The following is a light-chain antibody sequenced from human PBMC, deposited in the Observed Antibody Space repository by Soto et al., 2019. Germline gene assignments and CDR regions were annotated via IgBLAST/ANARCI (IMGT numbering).Light chain of an antibody. CDR1: QSISGW. CDR3: QRYVIYSIYI. V-gene: IGKV1-5*01. J-gene: IGKJ2*01. Sequence: DIQMTQSPSTLSASVGDRVTITCRASQSISGWLAWSQQKPGKAPKVLIYDASNLESGVPSRFSGSGSGTEFTLTISSLQPDDLASYHCQRYVIYSIYILGQGPKLLSK. CDR2: DAS.